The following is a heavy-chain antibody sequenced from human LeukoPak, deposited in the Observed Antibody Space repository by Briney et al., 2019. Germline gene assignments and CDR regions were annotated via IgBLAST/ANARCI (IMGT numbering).Heavy chain of an antibody. CDR3: ARGGPDYCTNGVCYPIDY. J-gene: IGHJ4*02. V-gene: IGHV3-23*01. CDR1: GFTFSTFA. D-gene: IGHD2-8*01. Sequence: GGSLRLSCEASGFTFSTFAMIWVRQPPGKGLEWVSSIFPSGGEIHYADSVRGRFTISRDNSKNTLYLQMNSLRAEDTAVYYCARGGPDYCTNGVCYPIDYWGQGTLVTVSS. CDR2: IFPSGGEI.